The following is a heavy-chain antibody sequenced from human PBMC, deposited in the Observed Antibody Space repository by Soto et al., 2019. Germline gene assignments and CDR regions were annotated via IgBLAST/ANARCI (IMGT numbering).Heavy chain of an antibody. CDR3: AKDLRGYGSSLPAVFDY. CDR1: GFTFSRYA. V-gene: IGHV3-23*01. CDR2: ISGSGDST. J-gene: IGHJ4*02. D-gene: IGHD2-2*01. Sequence: EVQLLESGGGLLQPGGSLRLSCAGSGFTFSRYAMSWVRQAPGKVLEWVSAISGSGDSTYYADSVKGRFTISRDNSMNTLYLQMNSLRAGDTAVYYCAKDLRGYGSSLPAVFDYWGQGTLVTVSS.